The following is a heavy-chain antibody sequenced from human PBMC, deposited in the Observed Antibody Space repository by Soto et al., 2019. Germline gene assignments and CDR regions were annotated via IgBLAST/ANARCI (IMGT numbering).Heavy chain of an antibody. CDR3: VRTNHFDY. J-gene: IGHJ4*02. CDR1: GGSINKYY. D-gene: IGHD2-8*01. CDR2: IYYSGST. V-gene: IGHV4-59*08. Sequence: SETLSLTCPVSGGSINKYYWSWMRQPPGKGLEWIGYIYYSGSTNYNPSLRNRVTISVDTSKNQFSLKLRSVTAADTAVYYCVRTNHFDYWGQGSLVTVS.